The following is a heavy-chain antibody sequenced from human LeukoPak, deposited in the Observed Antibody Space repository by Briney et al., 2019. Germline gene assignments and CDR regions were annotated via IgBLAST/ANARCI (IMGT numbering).Heavy chain of an antibody. D-gene: IGHD6-19*01. Sequence: ASVKVSCKASGYTCTSYGISWVRQAPGQGLEWMGWISAYNGNTNYAQKLQGRVTMTTDTSTSTAYMELRSLRSDDTAVYYCARDSSGWNQFDYWGQGTLVTVSS. CDR3: ARDSSGWNQFDY. V-gene: IGHV1-18*01. J-gene: IGHJ4*02. CDR2: ISAYNGNT. CDR1: GYTCTSYG.